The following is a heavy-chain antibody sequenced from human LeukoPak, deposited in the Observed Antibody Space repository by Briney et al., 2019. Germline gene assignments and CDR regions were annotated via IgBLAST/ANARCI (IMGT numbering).Heavy chain of an antibody. Sequence: GGSLRLSCAASGFTVSSNYMSWVRQAPGKGLEWVSVIYSGGSTYYADSVKGRFTISRDNSKNTLYLQMNSLRAEDTAVYYCADSSGYYYNAFDIWGQGRMVTVSS. V-gene: IGHV3-66*02. CDR2: IYSGGST. J-gene: IGHJ3*02. CDR1: GFTVSSNY. D-gene: IGHD3-22*01. CDR3: ADSSGYYYNAFDI.